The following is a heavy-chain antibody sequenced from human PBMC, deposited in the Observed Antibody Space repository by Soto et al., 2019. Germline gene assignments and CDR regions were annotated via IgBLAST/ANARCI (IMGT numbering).Heavy chain of an antibody. J-gene: IGHJ4*02. CDR3: ASDLYSGTSDY. D-gene: IGHD1-26*01. V-gene: IGHV3-7*03. CDR2: IKQDGSEK. Sequence: GGSLRLSCAASGFTFSIYWMSWVRQAPGKGLEWVANIKQDGSEKYYVDSVKGRFTISRDNAKNSLYLQMNSLGVDDTALYYCASDLYSGTSDYWGQGTLVTVSS. CDR1: GFTFSIYW.